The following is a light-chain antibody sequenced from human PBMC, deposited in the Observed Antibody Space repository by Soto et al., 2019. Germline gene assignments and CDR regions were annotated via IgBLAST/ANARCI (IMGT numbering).Light chain of an antibody. CDR1: QSITGN. J-gene: IGKJ4*01. V-gene: IGKV3-15*01. CDR3: QQYHKWPPFT. CDR2: DAS. Sequence: EIVMTQSPATLSVSPGERATLSCRASQSITGNLTWYQQKPGQAPRLLIYDASTRATGIPARFSGSGSGTEFTLTISSLQSEDFAVYYCQQYHKWPPFTFGGGTVVEIK.